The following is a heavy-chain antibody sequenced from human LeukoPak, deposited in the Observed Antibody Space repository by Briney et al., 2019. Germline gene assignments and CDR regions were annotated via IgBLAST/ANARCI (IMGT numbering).Heavy chain of an antibody. D-gene: IGHD4-17*01. J-gene: IGHJ6*02. Sequence: GRSLRLSCAASGFTFSSYGMHWVRQAPGKGLEWVAVISYDGSNKYYADSVKGRFTISRGNSKNTLYLQMNSLRAEDTAVYYCAKDRATVTYYYYYGVDVWGQGTTVTVSS. CDR3: AKDRATVTYYYYYGVDV. CDR2: ISYDGSNK. V-gene: IGHV3-30*18. CDR1: GFTFSSYG.